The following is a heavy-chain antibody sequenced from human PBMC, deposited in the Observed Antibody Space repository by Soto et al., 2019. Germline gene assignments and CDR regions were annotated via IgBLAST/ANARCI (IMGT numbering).Heavy chain of an antibody. CDR3: ARDRWQQLLGYFDY. Sequence: LSQTLSLTCAISGDSVSSNSAAWNWIRQSPSRGLEWLGRTYYRSKWYNDYALSVKSRITINPDTSKNQFSLQLNSVTPEDTAVYYCARDRWQQLLGYFDYWGQGTLVTVSS. V-gene: IGHV6-1*01. CDR1: GDSVSSNSAA. D-gene: IGHD6-13*01. CDR2: TYYRSKWYN. J-gene: IGHJ4*02.